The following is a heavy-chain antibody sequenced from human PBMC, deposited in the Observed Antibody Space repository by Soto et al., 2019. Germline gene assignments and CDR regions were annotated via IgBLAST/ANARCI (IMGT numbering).Heavy chain of an antibody. Sequence: GGSLRLSCAASGFTFSSYSMNWVRQAPGKGLEWVSSISSSSSYIYYADSVKGRFTISRDNAKNSLYLQMNSLRAEDTAVYYCAREGPMVMDAFDIWSQGTMVTVSS. CDR3: AREGPMVMDAFDI. J-gene: IGHJ3*02. V-gene: IGHV3-21*01. CDR2: ISSSSSYI. D-gene: IGHD5-18*01. CDR1: GFTFSSYS.